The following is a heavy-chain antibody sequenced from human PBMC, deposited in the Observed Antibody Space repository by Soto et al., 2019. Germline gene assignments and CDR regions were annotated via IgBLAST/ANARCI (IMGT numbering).Heavy chain of an antibody. CDR2: MYNTGST. Sequence: SETLSLSCTVSGGSISSYYWSWIRQPPGKGLEWIGYMYNTGSTVYNPSFKSRVTISVDTSKNQFSLKLNSVTAADTAVYYCARVTGELLVWFDPWGQGTLVTVSS. CDR3: ARVTGELLVWFDP. CDR1: GGSISSYY. D-gene: IGHD1-26*01. J-gene: IGHJ5*02. V-gene: IGHV4-59*01.